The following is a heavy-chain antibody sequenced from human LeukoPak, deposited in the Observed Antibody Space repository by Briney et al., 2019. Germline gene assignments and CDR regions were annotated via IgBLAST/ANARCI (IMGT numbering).Heavy chain of an antibody. Sequence: GASVKVSCKASGGTFSSYAISWVRQAPGQGLEWMGRIIPILGIANYAQKFQGRVTITADKSTSTAYVELSSLRSEDTAVYYCARTGPYDFWSGYYSNYYYYGMDVWGQGTTVTVSS. CDR2: IIPILGIA. CDR3: ARTGPYDFWSGYYSNYYYYGMDV. V-gene: IGHV1-69*04. D-gene: IGHD3-3*01. CDR1: GGTFSSYA. J-gene: IGHJ6*02.